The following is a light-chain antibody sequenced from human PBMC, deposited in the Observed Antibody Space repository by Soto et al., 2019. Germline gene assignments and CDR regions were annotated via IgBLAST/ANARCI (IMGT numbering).Light chain of an antibody. CDR1: QSVSYTSGGKNY. J-gene: IGKJ2*01. V-gene: IGKV4-1*01. CDR2: WAS. Sequence: DIVMTQSPDSLAVSLGERATINCKSSQSVSYTSGGKNYLAWYQQKPGQPPQLLISWASTRESGVPDRFSGSGSWTDFTLTISSLQDEDVAVYYCQQYYSNSYTFGQGTKLEIK. CDR3: QQYYSNSYT.